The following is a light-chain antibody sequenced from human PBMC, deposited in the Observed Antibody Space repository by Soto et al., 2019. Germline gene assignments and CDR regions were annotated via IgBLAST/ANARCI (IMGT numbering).Light chain of an antibody. V-gene: IGLV1-40*01. CDR1: SSNIGSIYD. CDR3: QSYDSSLSAYV. J-gene: IGLJ1*01. Sequence: QSVLTQPPSVSGAPGQRVTISCTGSSSNIGSIYDVHWYQHLPGTAPKLLIYGNINRPSGVPDRFSGSKSGTSASLAITGLQAGDEADYYCQSYDSSLSAYVFGAGTKVNRP. CDR2: GNI.